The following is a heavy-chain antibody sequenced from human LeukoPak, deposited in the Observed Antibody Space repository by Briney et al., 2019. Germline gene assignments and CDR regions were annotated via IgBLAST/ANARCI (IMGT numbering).Heavy chain of an antibody. Sequence: PGGSLRLSCAASGFTVSSNHMSWVRQAPGKGLEWVSVIYSGHSTYYADSVKGRFTISRDNSKNTLYLQMISLRAEDTAVYYCSRDFYGSGSSIIDYWGQGTLVTVSS. J-gene: IGHJ4*02. D-gene: IGHD3-10*01. V-gene: IGHV3-53*01. CDR2: IYSGHST. CDR1: GFTVSSNH. CDR3: SRDFYGSGSSIIDY.